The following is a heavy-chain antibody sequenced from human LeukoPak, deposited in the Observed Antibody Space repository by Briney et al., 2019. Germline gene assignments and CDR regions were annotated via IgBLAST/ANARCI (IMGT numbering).Heavy chain of an antibody. CDR1: GFTFSSYW. CDR2: IKQDGSER. CDR3: ARDLPRIAVAGREYYFDY. Sequence: PGGSLRLSCAASGFTFSSYWMSWVRQAPGKGLEWVANIKQDGSERYYMDSVKGRFTISRDNAKNSLYLQMNSLRAEDTAVYYCARDLPRIAVAGREYYFDYWGQGTLVTVSS. D-gene: IGHD6-19*01. V-gene: IGHV3-7*01. J-gene: IGHJ4*02.